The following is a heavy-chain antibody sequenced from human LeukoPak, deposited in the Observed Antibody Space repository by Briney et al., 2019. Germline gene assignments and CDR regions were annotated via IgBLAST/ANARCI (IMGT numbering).Heavy chain of an antibody. CDR3: ARGNGWLRAFDI. J-gene: IGHJ3*02. Sequence: ASVKVSCKASGYTFTSYDINWVRQATGQGLEWMGWMNPNSGNTGYAQKFQGRVTMTRNTSISTAYMELSSLRSKDTAVYYCARGNGWLRAFDIWGQGTMVTVSS. CDR2: MNPNSGNT. D-gene: IGHD3-9*01. V-gene: IGHV1-8*01. CDR1: GYTFTSYD.